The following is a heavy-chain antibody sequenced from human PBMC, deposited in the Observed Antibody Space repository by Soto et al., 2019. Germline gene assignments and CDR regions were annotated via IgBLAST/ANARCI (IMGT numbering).Heavy chain of an antibody. V-gene: IGHV3-21*06. CDR2: ISSSSSYI. D-gene: IGHD4-4*01. CDR3: ARNLGPTGYYFVMDV. Sequence: EVQLVESGGGLVQPGGSLRLSCPVSGFTFSSYSMNWVRQAPGKGLEWVSSISSSSSYIYYADSVKGRFTISRNNAKTSLYLQMSILRAEDTAVYYGARNLGPTGYYFVMDVWGQGTTVTVSS. CDR1: GFTFSSYS. J-gene: IGHJ6*02.